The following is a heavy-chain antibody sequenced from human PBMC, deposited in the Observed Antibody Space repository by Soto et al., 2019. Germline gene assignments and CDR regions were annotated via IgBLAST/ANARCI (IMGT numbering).Heavy chain of an antibody. CDR2: ISSSSSYI. CDR3: ARGLRRRITIFGVVIGYGMDV. Sequence: PGGSLRLSCAASGFTFSSYSMNWVRQAPGKGLEWVSSISSSSSYIYYADSVKGRFTISRDNAKNSLYLQMNSLRAEDTAVYYCARGLRRRITIFGVVIGYGMDVWGQGTTVTVSS. D-gene: IGHD3-3*01. J-gene: IGHJ6*02. V-gene: IGHV3-21*01. CDR1: GFTFSSYS.